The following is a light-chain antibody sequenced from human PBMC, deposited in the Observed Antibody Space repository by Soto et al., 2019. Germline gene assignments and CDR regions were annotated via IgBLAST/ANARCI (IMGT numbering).Light chain of an antibody. Sequence: EIVLTQSPGTLSLSPGERATLSCRASQSVSSSYLVWYQQKPGQAPRLLIYDASSRATGIPDRFSGSGSGTDFTLTISRLEPEDFAVYSCQQYGSSPPWTFGQGTKVEIK. V-gene: IGKV3-20*01. CDR2: DAS. CDR1: QSVSSSY. CDR3: QQYGSSPPWT. J-gene: IGKJ1*01.